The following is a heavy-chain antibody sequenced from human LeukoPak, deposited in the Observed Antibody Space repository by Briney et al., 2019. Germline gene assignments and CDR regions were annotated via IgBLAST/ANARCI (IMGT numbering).Heavy chain of an antibody. Sequence: PGGSLRLSCAASGFTFSSEAMSWVRQAPGKGLEWVSAISGSGGSTYYADSVEGRFTISRDNSKNTLYLQMNSLRAEDTAVYYCAITMVRGVRGMDVWGKGTTVTVSS. J-gene: IGHJ6*04. CDR1: GFTFSSEA. D-gene: IGHD3-10*01. CDR3: AITMVRGVRGMDV. V-gene: IGHV3-23*01. CDR2: ISGSGGST.